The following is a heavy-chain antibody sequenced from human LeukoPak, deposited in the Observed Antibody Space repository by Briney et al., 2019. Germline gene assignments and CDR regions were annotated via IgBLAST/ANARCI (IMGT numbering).Heavy chain of an antibody. J-gene: IGHJ6*03. Sequence: SETLSLTCTVSGGSISSYYWSWIRQPPGKGLEWIGYIYYSGSTNYNPSPKSRVTISVDTSKNQFSLKLSSVTAADTAVYYCARGPARYYYYYMDVWGKGTTVTVSS. CDR2: IYYSGST. CDR1: GGSISSYY. V-gene: IGHV4-59*01. CDR3: ARGPARYYYYYMDV. D-gene: IGHD2-2*01.